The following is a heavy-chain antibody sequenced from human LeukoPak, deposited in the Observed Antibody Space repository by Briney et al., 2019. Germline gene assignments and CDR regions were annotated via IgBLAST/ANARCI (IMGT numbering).Heavy chain of an antibody. CDR2: IYHSGST. Sequence: SETLSLTCTVSGYSISSGYYWGWIRQPPGKGLEWIGSIYHSGSTYYNPSLKSRVTISVDTSKNQFSLKLSSVTAADTAVYYCARVSQRWLGDYWGQGTLVTVSS. V-gene: IGHV4-38-2*02. D-gene: IGHD5-24*01. CDR1: GYSISSGYY. J-gene: IGHJ4*02. CDR3: ARVSQRWLGDY.